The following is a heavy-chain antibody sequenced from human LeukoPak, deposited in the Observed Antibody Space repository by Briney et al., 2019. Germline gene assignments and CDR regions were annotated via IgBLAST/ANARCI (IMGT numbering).Heavy chain of an antibody. CDR2: ISSSGSYI. D-gene: IGHD5-12*01. CDR1: GFTFSSYT. CDR3: ARPGYSGYIIGYYFDY. J-gene: IGHJ4*02. V-gene: IGHV3-21*06. Sequence: GGSLRLSCAAFGFTFSSYTMNWVRQAPGKGLEGVSSISSSGSYIYYADSLKGRFTISRDNAKNSFYLQMNSLRAEDTAVYYCARPGYSGYIIGYYFDYRGQGTLVTVSS.